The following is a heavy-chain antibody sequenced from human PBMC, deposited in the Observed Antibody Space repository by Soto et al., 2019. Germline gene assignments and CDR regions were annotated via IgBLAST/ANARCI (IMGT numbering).Heavy chain of an antibody. CDR3: ARDRAGNGYKPEYYFDY. CDR1: GGSISSYY. CDR2: IYYSGST. V-gene: IGHV4-59*01. Sequence: SETLSLTCTVSGGSISSYYWSWIRQPPGKGLEWIGYIYYSGSTNYNPSLKSRVTISVDTSKNQFSLKLSSVTAADTAVYYCARDRAGNGYKPEYYFDYWGQGTLVTVSS. D-gene: IGHD5-12*01. J-gene: IGHJ4*02.